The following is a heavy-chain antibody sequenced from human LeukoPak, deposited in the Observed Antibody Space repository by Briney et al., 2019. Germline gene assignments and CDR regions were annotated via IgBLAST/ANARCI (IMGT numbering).Heavy chain of an antibody. V-gene: IGHV3-23*01. D-gene: IGHD3-10*01. CDR3: AKGEKLLWFGELVTFAFDI. CDR1: GFTFSSYA. Sequence: GSLRLSCAASGFTFSSYAMSWVRQAPGKGLEWVSAISGSGGSTYYADSVKGRLTISRDNSKNTLYLQMNSLRAEDTAVYYCAKGEKLLWFGELVTFAFDIWGQGTMVTVSS. CDR2: ISGSGGST. J-gene: IGHJ3*02.